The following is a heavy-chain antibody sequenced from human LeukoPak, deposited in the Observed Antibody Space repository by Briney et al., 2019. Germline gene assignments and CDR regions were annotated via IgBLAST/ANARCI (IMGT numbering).Heavy chain of an antibody. V-gene: IGHV3-74*01. Sequence: GGSLRLSCAASGFTFSSYWMHWVRQAPGEGLVWVSRINSDGSSTSYADSVKGRFTISRDNAKNTLYLQMNSLRAEDTAVYYCASSHCSSTSCLLGYYMDVWGKGTTVTVS. CDR1: GFTFSSYW. CDR2: INSDGSST. D-gene: IGHD2-2*01. CDR3: ASSHCSSTSCLLGYYMDV. J-gene: IGHJ6*03.